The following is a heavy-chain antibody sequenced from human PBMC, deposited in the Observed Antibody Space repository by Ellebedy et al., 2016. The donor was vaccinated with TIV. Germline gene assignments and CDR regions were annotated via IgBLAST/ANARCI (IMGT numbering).Heavy chain of an antibody. CDR3: AAAAGAGDDAFDI. D-gene: IGHD6-13*01. V-gene: IGHV3-48*01. Sequence: GGSLRLXCAASGFTFSRYSMNWVRQAPGKGLEWVSCISSSSSTIYYADSVKGRFTISRDKAKNSLYLQMNSLRAEDTAVYYCAAAAGAGDDAFDIWGQGTMVTVSS. CDR1: GFTFSRYS. J-gene: IGHJ3*02. CDR2: ISSSSSTI.